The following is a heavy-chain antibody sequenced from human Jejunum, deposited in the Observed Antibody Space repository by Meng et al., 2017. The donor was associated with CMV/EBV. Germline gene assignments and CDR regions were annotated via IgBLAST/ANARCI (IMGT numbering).Heavy chain of an antibody. CDR2: FYSSDTY. Sequence: ESGPVLVMPSESRSLPRTASGGSINNSYWSLIRQSAGKGLEEIGRFYSSDTYNYHPSLNSRVTMSLDTSKKQFSLILSSVTAADTARYYCARGPGASTREGFDHWGLGTLVTVSS. J-gene: IGHJ4*02. CDR3: ARGPGASTREGFDH. CDR1: GGSINNSY. D-gene: IGHD1-26*01. V-gene: IGHV4-4*07.